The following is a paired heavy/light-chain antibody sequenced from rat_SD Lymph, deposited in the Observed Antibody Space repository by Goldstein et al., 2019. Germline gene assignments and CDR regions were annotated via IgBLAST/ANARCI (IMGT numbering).Light chain of an antibody. CDR2: NAN. CDR1: EDIYNG. Sequence: DIQMTQSPASLSASLGETVTIECRASEDIYNGLAWYQQKPGKSPQLLIYNANSLHTGVPSRFSGSGSGTQYSLKINSLQSEDVASYFCQQYYNYPFTFGSGTKLEIK. J-gene: IGKJ4*01. CDR3: QQYYNYPFT. V-gene: IGKV12S34*01.
Heavy chain of an antibody. CDR1: GFTFSDYN. CDR3: ATSEFGVAY. D-gene: IGHD4-3*01. V-gene: IGHV5S10*01. Sequence: EVQLVESGGGLVQPGRSLKLSCAASGFTFSDYNMAWVRQAPKKGLEWVATIIYDGSRTYYRDSVKGRFTISRDNAKSTLYLQMDSLRSEDTATYYCATSEFGVAYWGQGTLVTVSS. CDR2: IIYDGSRT. J-gene: IGHJ3*01.